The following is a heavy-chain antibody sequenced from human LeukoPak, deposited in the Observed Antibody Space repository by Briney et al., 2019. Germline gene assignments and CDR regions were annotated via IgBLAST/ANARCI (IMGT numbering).Heavy chain of an antibody. V-gene: IGHV1-2*02. CDR3: VREGNELLSKNFDY. Sequence: ASVQVSCKASGFTFTVYYIHWVRQAPGQGLEWMGYINPHSGGTNSPQKFQGRVTMTTDTSISAAYMELSSLISDDTAMYYCVREGNELLSKNFDYWGQGTLVTVSS. D-gene: IGHD2-21*02. CDR2: INPHSGGT. J-gene: IGHJ4*02. CDR1: GFTFTVYY.